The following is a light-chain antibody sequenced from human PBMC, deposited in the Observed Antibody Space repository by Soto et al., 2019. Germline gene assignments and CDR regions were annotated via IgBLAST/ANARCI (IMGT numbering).Light chain of an antibody. V-gene: IGLV2-23*02. CDR1: NNDVGGYNL. J-gene: IGLJ3*02. CDR3: CSFAGGATFV. Sequence: QSALTQPASVSGSPGQSITISCTGTNNDVGGYNLVSWYQQYPGKAPKLVSYEANKRPSGVSDRFSGSRSGNTASLTISALQVEDEAVYSCCSFAGGATFVFGGGTKLTVL. CDR2: EAN.